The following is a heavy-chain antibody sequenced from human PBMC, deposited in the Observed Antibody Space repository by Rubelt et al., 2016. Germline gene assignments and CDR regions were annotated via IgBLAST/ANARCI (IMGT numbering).Heavy chain of an antibody. CDR2: IDWDDDQ. CDR3: ARVVAGLPFDY. J-gene: IGHJ4*02. D-gene: IGHD6-19*01. Sequence: QVTLRESGPALVKPTQTLTLTCTFSGLLLRTSGMCVSWIRQPPGKALEWLALIDWDDDQSYSPSLKTRLTISKDPSKSQVILTMANVKPVDSSAYYCARVVAGLPFDYWGQGSLVTVSS. V-gene: IGHV2-70*01. CDR1: GLLLRTSGMC.